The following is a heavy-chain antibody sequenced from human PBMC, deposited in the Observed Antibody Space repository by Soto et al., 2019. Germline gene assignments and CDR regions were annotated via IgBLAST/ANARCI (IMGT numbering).Heavy chain of an antibody. CDR3: ASGFRGSGSKRNTDY. CDR1: VGPISSGDYS. Sequence: QFQLKKSGPGLWNLSQPLSLTCTVPVGPISSGDYSGSWIRQPPGKGLEWIGYIYYSGSTYYNPSLKSRVTISVDTSKNQFSLKLSSVTAADTAVYYCASGFRGSGSKRNTDYWGQGTLVTVSS. V-gene: IGHV4-30-4*01. D-gene: IGHD3-10*01. J-gene: IGHJ4*02. CDR2: IYYSGST.